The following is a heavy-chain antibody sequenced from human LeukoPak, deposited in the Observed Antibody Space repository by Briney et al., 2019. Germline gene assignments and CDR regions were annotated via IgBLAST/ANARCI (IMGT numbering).Heavy chain of an antibody. CDR1: GFTVSSNY. Sequence: GGSLRLSCAASGFTVSSNYMSWVRQAPGRGLEWVSVIYSGGSTYYADSVKGRFTLSRDNSKNTLYLQMNSLRAEDTAVYYCARARYSGYDSPYYFDYWGQGTLVTVSS. D-gene: IGHD5-12*01. V-gene: IGHV3-53*01. CDR2: IYSGGST. J-gene: IGHJ4*02. CDR3: ARARYSGYDSPYYFDY.